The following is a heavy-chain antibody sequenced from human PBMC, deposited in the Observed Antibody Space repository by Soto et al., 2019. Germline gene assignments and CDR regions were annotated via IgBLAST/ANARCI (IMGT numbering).Heavy chain of an antibody. Sequence: PSETLSLTCTVSGGSISSYYWSWIRQPPGKGLEWIGYIYYSVSTNYNPSLESRVTMSIDKSKNQFSLKLNSVTAADTAVYYCARDISSDSLFGYWGQGALVTVSS. D-gene: IGHD3-22*01. CDR3: ARDISSDSLFGY. CDR1: GGSISSYY. V-gene: IGHV4-59*12. J-gene: IGHJ4*02. CDR2: IYYSVST.